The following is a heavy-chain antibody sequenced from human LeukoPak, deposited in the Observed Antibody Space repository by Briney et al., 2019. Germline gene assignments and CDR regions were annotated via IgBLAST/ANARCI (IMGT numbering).Heavy chain of an antibody. V-gene: IGHV3-74*01. CDR3: AFYGSGVY. CDR1: GFTFSSYW. J-gene: IGHJ4*02. Sequence: GGSLGLSCAASGFTFSSYWMHWVRHAPGKGPVWVSRIKNDGSMTNYADSVQGRFTISRDNAKDTLYLQMNSLRADDTAVYYCAFYGSGVYWGQGALVTVSS. D-gene: IGHD3-10*01. CDR2: IKNDGSMT.